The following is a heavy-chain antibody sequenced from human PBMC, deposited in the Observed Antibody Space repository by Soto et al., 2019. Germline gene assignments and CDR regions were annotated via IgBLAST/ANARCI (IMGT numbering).Heavy chain of an antibody. CDR1: GESISSGGYY. CDR2: IYDSESA. J-gene: IGHJ4*02. V-gene: IGHV4-31*03. D-gene: IGHD6-6*01. Sequence: QVQLQESGPGLVKASQTLSLICSVSGESISSGGYYWSWIRHHPGKGLEWIGYIYDSESAYYNPSRKGRVTISMDTSTNHFALKLSSVTAADTAVYYCARASSSSSAADYWGQGTLITVSS. CDR3: ARASSSSSAADY.